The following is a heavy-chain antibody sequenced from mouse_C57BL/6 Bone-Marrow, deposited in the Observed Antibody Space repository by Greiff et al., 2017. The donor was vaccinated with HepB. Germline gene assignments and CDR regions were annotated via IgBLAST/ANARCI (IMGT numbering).Heavy chain of an antibody. CDR2: IHPNSGST. D-gene: IGHD2-3*01. CDR3: ARVGYYLYYFDY. V-gene: IGHV1-64*01. Sequence: QVQLQQPGAELVKPGASVKLSCKASGYTFTSYWMHWVKQRPGQGLEWIGMIHPNSGSTNYNEKFKSKATLTVDKSSSTAYMQLSSLTSEDSAVYYCARVGYYLYYFDYWGQGTTLTVSS. J-gene: IGHJ2*01. CDR1: GYTFTSYW.